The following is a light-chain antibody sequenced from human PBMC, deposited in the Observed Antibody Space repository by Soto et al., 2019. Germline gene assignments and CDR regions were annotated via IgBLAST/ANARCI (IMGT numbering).Light chain of an antibody. J-gene: IGKJ1*01. CDR3: QQCGSSPWT. CDR1: QSVSSYY. Sequence: EIVLTQSPGTLSLSPGDRATLSFXXSQSVSSYYLAWYQQKPGQAPRPLIYAASSRATGIPDRFSGGGSGTDFTLTISRLEPEDFAVYYCQQCGSSPWTFGQGTKVDIK. V-gene: IGKV3-20*01. CDR2: AAS.